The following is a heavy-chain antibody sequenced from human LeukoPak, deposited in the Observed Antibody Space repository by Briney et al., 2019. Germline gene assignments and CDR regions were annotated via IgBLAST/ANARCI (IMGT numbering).Heavy chain of an antibody. CDR2: ISDDGSKK. CDR3: AKDHGSYCSGGNCYGMNV. J-gene: IGHJ6*02. D-gene: IGHD2-15*01. V-gene: IGHV3-30*18. Sequence: GTSLRLSCAAPTFSFSAYGMHWVRQAPGKGLEWVAVISDDGSKKYYGDSVKGRFTISRDNSKNTLYLQLNSLRVEDTAVYYCAKDHGSYCSGGNCYGMNVWGQGTTVTVSS. CDR1: TFSFSAYG.